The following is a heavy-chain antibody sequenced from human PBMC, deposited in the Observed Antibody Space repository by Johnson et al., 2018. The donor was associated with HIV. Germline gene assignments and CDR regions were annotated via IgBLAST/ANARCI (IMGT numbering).Heavy chain of an antibody. V-gene: IGHV3-11*04. Sequence: QVQLVESGGGLVKPGGSLRLSCAASGFTFSDYYMSWIRQPPGKGLEWISFISTSGSTLHHADSVKGRFTISRDNSKNTLYLKMKSLRAEDTAVDYCARDQEHRSSYAFDIWGQGTMVTFSS. CDR2: ISTSGSTL. CDR3: ARDQEHRSSYAFDI. D-gene: IGHD6-6*01. CDR1: GFTFSDYY. J-gene: IGHJ3*02.